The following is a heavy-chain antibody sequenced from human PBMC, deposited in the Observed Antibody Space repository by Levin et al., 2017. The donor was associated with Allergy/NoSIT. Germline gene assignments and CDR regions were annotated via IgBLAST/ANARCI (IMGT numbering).Heavy chain of an antibody. V-gene: IGHV3-21*01. CDR2: ISSSSTYI. Sequence: GESLKISCAASGFTFSSYSMNWVRQAPGKGLEWVSSISSSSTYIYYADSVKGRFTISRDNAKKSLYLQMNSLRAEDTAVYYCARGAAYGSGSYYLLNAFDIWGQGTMVTVSS. CDR3: ARGAAYGSGSYYLLNAFDI. D-gene: IGHD3-10*01. J-gene: IGHJ3*02. CDR1: GFTFSSYS.